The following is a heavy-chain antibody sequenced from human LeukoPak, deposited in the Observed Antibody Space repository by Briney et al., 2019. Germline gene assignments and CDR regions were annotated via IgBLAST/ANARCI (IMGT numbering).Heavy chain of an antibody. CDR2: INHSGST. Sequence: SETLSLTCAVYGGSFSGYYWSWIRQPPGKGLEWIGEINHSGSTNYNPSLKSRVTISVDASKNQFPLKLSSVTAADTAVYYCNYYYYGMDVWGQGTTVTVSS. J-gene: IGHJ6*02. V-gene: IGHV4-34*01. CDR3: NYYYYGMDV. CDR1: GGSFSGYY.